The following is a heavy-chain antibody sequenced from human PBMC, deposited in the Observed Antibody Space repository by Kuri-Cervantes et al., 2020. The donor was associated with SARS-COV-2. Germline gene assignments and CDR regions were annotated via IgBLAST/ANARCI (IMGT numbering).Heavy chain of an antibody. CDR3: ASDTSSWSSDYYDMDV. V-gene: IGHV3-53*01. CDR2: IYSGGGT. CDR1: GFIVTSNS. Sequence: GGSLRLSCAASGFIVTSNSMSWVRQAPGKGLEWVSVIYSGGGTHYADSVKGRFTISRDDSKNTLYLQMNSLRDEDTAVYYCASDTSSWSSDYYDMDVWGQGTTVTVSS. J-gene: IGHJ6*02. D-gene: IGHD2-2*01.